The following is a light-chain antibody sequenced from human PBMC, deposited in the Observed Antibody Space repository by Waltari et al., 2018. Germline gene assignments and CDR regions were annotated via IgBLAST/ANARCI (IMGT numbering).Light chain of an antibody. V-gene: IGLV5-45*03. CDR3: MIWRSGASE. CDR1: SGVNVANHR. CDR2: YKSDSDK. Sequence: QAVLTQPSSLSASPGASASLPCTLRSGVNVANHRIYWYQQKPGSPPQYLLRYKSDSDKQQGYGVPSRFAGSKDASANAGILLISGLQSEEEADYYCMIWRSGASEFGGGTKLTVL. J-gene: IGLJ2*01.